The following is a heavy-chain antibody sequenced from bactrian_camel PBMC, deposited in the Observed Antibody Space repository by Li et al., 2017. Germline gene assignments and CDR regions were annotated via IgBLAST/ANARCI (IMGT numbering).Heavy chain of an antibody. D-gene: IGHD7*01. Sequence: HVQLVESGGGSVQAGGSLTLSCAASGFSISRRCMGWFRQTPGMEREGVARIGSSGPRYADSVTGRFTVSKDVAKNTLILQMDGLKSEDSAMYYCAARNLPGCNAWSGFNDWGQGTQVTVS. V-gene: IGHV3S68*01. CDR1: GFSISRRC. CDR2: IGSSGP. CDR3: AARNLPGCNAWSGFND. J-gene: IGHJ4*01.